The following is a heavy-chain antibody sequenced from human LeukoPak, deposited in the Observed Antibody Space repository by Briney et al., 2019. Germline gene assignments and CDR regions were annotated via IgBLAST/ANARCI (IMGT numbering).Heavy chain of an antibody. D-gene: IGHD6-19*01. J-gene: IGHJ4*02. CDR2: INHSGST. CDR1: GGSFSGYY. CDR3: ASSGWYEGGID. V-gene: IGHV4-34*01. Sequence: PSETLSLTCAVSGGSFSGYYWNWIRQTPGKGLEWIGEINHSGSTNYNPSLKSRVTISVDTSKNQFSLKLSSVTAADTAVYYCASSGWYEGGIDWGQGTLVTVSS.